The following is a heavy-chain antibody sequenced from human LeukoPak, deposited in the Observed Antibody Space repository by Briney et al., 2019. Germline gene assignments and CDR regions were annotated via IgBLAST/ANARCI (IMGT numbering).Heavy chain of an antibody. V-gene: IGHV1-18*01. CDR2: ISAYNGNT. J-gene: IGHJ2*01. CDR1: GYTFTSYG. Sequence: ASVKVSCKASGYTFTSYGISWVRQAPGQGLEWMGWISAYNGNTNYAQKLQGRVTMTTDTSTSTAYMELRSLRSEDTAVYYCAREGGPIVVVVAATPGYFDLWGRGTLVTVSS. CDR3: AREGGPIVVVVAATPGYFDL. D-gene: IGHD2-15*01.